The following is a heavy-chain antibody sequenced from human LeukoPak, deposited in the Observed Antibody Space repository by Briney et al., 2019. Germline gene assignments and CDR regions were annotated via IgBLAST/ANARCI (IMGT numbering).Heavy chain of an antibody. Sequence: SETLSLTCTVSGDSFSSYFWSWIRQPAGKGLEWIGRMYTSGITNSNPSLKSRVTMSVDTSKNQFSLNLISVTAADTAVYYSAREITGTRGVDYWGQGILVTVSS. CDR3: AREITGTRGVDY. CDR2: MYTSGIT. J-gene: IGHJ4*02. D-gene: IGHD1-7*01. V-gene: IGHV4-4*07. CDR1: GDSFSSYF.